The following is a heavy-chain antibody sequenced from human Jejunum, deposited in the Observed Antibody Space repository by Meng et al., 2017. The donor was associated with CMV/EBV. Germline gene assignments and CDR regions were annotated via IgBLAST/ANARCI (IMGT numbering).Heavy chain of an antibody. D-gene: IGHD3-10*01. V-gene: IGHV3-73*01. CDR2: IRSQPINYAT. CDR1: FTFSDSA. CDR3: TRSPPGQFGFVDY. Sequence: FTFSDSAVPWFRQPYGKGLELFGRIRSQPINYATEYAAPVTGRFTISRDDSKNTAYLQMNSLKIEDTAVYYCTRSPPGQFGFVDYWGQGTLVTVSS. J-gene: IGHJ4*02.